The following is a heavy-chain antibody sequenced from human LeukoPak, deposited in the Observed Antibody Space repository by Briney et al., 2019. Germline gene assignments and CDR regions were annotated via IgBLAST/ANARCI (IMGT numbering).Heavy chain of an antibody. CDR1: GGSFSGYY. D-gene: IGHD3-10*01. J-gene: IGHJ4*02. CDR3: ARGGGTMARGSFDY. V-gene: IGHV4-34*01. Sequence: SETLSLTCAVYGGSFSGYYWGWIRQPPGKGLEWIGEINHSGSTNYNPSLKSRVTISVDTSKNQFSLKLSSVTAADTAVYYCARGGGTMARGSFDYWGQGTLVTVSS. CDR2: INHSGST.